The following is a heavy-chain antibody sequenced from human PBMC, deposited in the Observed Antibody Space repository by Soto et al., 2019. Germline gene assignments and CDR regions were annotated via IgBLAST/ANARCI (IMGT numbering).Heavy chain of an antibody. Sequence: QVQLQESGPGLVKPSETLSLTCTVSGGSISSYYWSWIRQPPGKGLEWIGYIYYSGSTNYNPSLKSRVIISVDTSKNQFSLKLTSVTAADTAVYYCARHPEGWPDRYFDYWGQGTLVTVSS. CDR2: IYYSGST. V-gene: IGHV4-59*08. J-gene: IGHJ4*02. CDR3: ARHPEGWPDRYFDY. CDR1: GGSISSYY.